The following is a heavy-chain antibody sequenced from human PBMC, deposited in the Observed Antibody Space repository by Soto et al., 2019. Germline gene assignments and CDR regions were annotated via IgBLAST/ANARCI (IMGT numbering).Heavy chain of an antibody. CDR2: ITSSSDTI. CDR3: ARAGHDFWSGQYHYYYGMDV. J-gene: IGHJ6*02. CDR1: RFTFSPYS. Sequence: GWCLRLSCVTSRFTFSPYSINCARQAPGRGLEWFSYITSSSDTIHYADSVKGRFTISRDNAKKSLYLQMNSLREEDTAVYYCARAGHDFWSGQYHYYYGMDVWGQGTTVTVSS. V-gene: IGHV3-48*02. D-gene: IGHD3-3*01.